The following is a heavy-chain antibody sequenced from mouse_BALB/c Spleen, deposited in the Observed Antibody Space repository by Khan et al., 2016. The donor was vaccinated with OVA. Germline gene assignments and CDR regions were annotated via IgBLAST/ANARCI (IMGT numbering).Heavy chain of an antibody. V-gene: IGHV5-6-5*01. Sequence: EVQLVESGGDLVKPGGSLKLSCAVSGFTFSSYVMSWVRQTPEKRLEWVASISSGGTSAYPDSLKGRFTISRDNARNIMYLQMSSRRSEDTAMYYCVREAYRYDEYYFDYWGQGTTLTVSS. CDR1: GFTFSSYV. D-gene: IGHD2-14*01. J-gene: IGHJ2*01. CDR3: VREAYRYDEYYFDY. CDR2: ISSGGTS.